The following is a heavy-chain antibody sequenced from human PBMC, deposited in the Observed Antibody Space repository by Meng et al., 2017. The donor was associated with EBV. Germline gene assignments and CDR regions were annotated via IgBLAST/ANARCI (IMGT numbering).Heavy chain of an antibody. CDR2: IYYSGST. V-gene: IGHV4-39*07. D-gene: IGHD5-12*01. CDR3: ARVVATIFTNWFDP. Sequence: QLPLRVWPQCLVEPSEPLSPTCTGAGGSISSSSYYWGWIRQPPGKGLEWIGSIYYSGSTYYNPSLKSRVTISVDTSKNQFSLKLSSVTAADTAVYYCARVVATIFTNWFDPWGQGTLVTVSS. CDR1: GGSISSSSYY. J-gene: IGHJ5*02.